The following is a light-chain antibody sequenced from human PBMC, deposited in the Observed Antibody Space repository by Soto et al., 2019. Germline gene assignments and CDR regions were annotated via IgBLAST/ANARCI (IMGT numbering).Light chain of an antibody. Sequence: QSVLTQPPSASGTPGQRVTISCSGSRSNIGKNAVYWFQQFPGTTPKLLIFNQSRRPSGVPERFSGSRSGTSASLAISGLRFVDEADYYGAVWDDTRHGWEFGGGTKLTVL. CDR1: RSNIGKNA. V-gene: IGLV1-47*01. CDR3: AVWDDTRHGWE. CDR2: NQS. J-gene: IGLJ3*02.